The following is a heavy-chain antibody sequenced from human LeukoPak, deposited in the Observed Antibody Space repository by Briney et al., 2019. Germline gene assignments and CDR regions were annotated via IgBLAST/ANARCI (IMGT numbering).Heavy chain of an antibody. CDR2: ISSDSRYI. D-gene: IGHD4-23*01. CDR3: ATDYAGNSLWYYYGLGV. CDR1: GFTFSFYS. J-gene: IGHJ6*02. V-gene: IGHV3-21*01. Sequence: GGSLRLSCAASGFTFSFYSMNWVRQASGKGLEWVSSISSDSRYIYYADSVKGRFTISRDNAKNSLYLQVNSLRAEDTAVYYCATDYAGNSLWYYYGLGVWGQGTTVTVSS.